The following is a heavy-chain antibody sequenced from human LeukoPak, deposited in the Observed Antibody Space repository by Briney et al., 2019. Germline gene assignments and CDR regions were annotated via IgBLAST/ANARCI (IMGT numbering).Heavy chain of an antibody. J-gene: IGHJ6*02. V-gene: IGHV1-69*13. Sequence: GATVKVSCKASGYTFTSYYMHWVRQAPGQGLEWMGGIIPIFGTANYAQKFQGRVTITADESTSTAYMELSSLRSEDTAVYYCATTTLRYFDWLYPSRYYYYYYGMDVWGQGTTVTVSS. CDR3: ATTTLRYFDWLYPSRYYYYYYGMDV. CDR1: GYTFTSYY. D-gene: IGHD3-9*01. CDR2: IIPIFGTA.